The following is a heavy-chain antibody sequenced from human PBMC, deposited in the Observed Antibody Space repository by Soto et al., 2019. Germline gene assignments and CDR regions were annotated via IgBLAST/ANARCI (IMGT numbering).Heavy chain of an antibody. J-gene: IGHJ6*02. CDR3: AKNGQPPYYYYGMDV. Sequence: QGQLVQSRAELKKPGASVKVSCKASDYTFTRYGISWVRQAPGQGLEWMGWISGYNGDTNYAQKFQGRVTMTIDTSTTTAYMELRSLTSDDTAVYYCAKNGQPPYYYYGMDVWGQGTMVTVSS. CDR2: ISGYNGDT. CDR1: DYTFTRYG. V-gene: IGHV1-18*01. D-gene: IGHD2-8*01.